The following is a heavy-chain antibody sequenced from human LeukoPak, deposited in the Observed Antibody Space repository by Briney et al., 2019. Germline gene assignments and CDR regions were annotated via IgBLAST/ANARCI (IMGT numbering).Heavy chain of an antibody. CDR3: ARADLGPGAFDI. CDR1: GFTFSSYW. CDR2: INTDGSST. J-gene: IGHJ3*02. D-gene: IGHD1-14*01. V-gene: IGHV3-74*01. Sequence: GGFLRLSCAASGFTFSSYWMHWVRQAPGKGLVWVSRINTDGSSTSYADSVKGRFTISRDNAKNTLYLQMNSLRAEDTAVYYCARADLGPGAFDIWGQGTMVTVSS.